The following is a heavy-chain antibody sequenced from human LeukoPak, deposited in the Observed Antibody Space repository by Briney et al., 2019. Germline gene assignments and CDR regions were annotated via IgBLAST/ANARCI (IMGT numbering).Heavy chain of an antibody. D-gene: IGHD2-21*02. CDR2: ISYDGSNK. Sequence: PGGSLRLSCAASGFTFSSYAMHWVRQAPGKGLEWVALISYDGSNKYYADSVKGRFTISRDNSKNTLYLQMNSLRAEDTAVYYCARGPLVRGAYCGGDCYSHFDYWGQGTLVTVSS. V-gene: IGHV3-30*04. J-gene: IGHJ4*02. CDR3: ARGPLVRGAYCGGDCYSHFDY. CDR1: GFTFSSYA.